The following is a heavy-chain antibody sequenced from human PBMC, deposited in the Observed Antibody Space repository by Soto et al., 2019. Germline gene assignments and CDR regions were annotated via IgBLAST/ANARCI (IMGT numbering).Heavy chain of an antibody. V-gene: IGHV3-33*01. J-gene: IGHJ6*02. CDR2: IWYDGSNK. CDR3: VRYNGDYDYYYYGMDV. Sequence: GGSLRLSCAASGFTFSSYGMHWVRQAPGKGLEWAAVIWYDGSNKYYADSVKGRFTISRDNSKNTLYLQMNSLRAEDTAVYYCVRYNGDYDYYYYGMDVWGQGTTVTVSS. D-gene: IGHD4-17*01. CDR1: GFTFSSYG.